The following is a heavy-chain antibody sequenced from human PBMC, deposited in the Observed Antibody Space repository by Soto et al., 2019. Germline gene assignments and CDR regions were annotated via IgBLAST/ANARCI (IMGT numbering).Heavy chain of an antibody. Sequence: GGSLRLSCAASGFPFSTYALAWGRPAPGKGLEWVSGVSASGLNTDYADPVKGRFTFSRDNSKNTLYLQMNSLRAEDTAVYYCAKYSSGWYYPFDYWGQGTLVTVSS. CDR1: GFPFSTYA. D-gene: IGHD6-19*01. CDR2: VSASGLNT. V-gene: IGHV3-23*01. CDR3: AKYSSGWYYPFDY. J-gene: IGHJ4*02.